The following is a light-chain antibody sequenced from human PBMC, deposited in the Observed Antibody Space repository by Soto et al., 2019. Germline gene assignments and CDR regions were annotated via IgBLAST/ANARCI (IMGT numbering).Light chain of an antibody. CDR3: GTWAGSRGV. CDR1: NANTGTNY. CDR2: DIN. J-gene: IGLJ3*02. V-gene: IGLV1-51*01. Sequence: QSVLTQPPSVSAAPGQKVTISCSGSNANTGTNYISWYQQFPGTAPKLLIYDINKRPSGIPDRFSGSKSGTSATLGIAGLQTGDEAEYFCGTWAGSRGVFGGGTKLTVL.